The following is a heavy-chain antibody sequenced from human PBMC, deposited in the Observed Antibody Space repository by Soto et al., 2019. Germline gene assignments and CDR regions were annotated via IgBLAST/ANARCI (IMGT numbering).Heavy chain of an antibody. CDR2: IIPIFGTT. CDR1: GGTFSSYG. CDR3: ARGSVTTPFDY. D-gene: IGHD4-4*01. V-gene: IGHV1-69*13. Sequence: SVKVSCKTSGGTFSSYGISWVRQAPGQGLGWMGGIIPIFGTTNYAQKFQGRVTITADESTSTAYMELSSLRSEDTALYYCARGSVTTPFDYWGQGTLVTVSS. J-gene: IGHJ4*02.